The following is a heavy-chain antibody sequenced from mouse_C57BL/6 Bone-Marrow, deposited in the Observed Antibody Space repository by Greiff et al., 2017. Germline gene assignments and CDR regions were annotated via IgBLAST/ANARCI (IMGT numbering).Heavy chain of an antibody. D-gene: IGHD2-10*02. CDR2: IDPEDGGT. V-gene: IGHV14-1*01. Sequence: EVQLQESGAELVRPGASVKLSCTASGFNIKDYYMHWVKQRPEQGLEWIGRIDPEDGGTEYAPKFQGKATMTADTSSNTAYLQLSSLTSEDTAVYYCLPSSYWYFDVWGTGTTVTVSS. J-gene: IGHJ1*03. CDR1: GFNIKDYY. CDR3: LPSSYWYFDV.